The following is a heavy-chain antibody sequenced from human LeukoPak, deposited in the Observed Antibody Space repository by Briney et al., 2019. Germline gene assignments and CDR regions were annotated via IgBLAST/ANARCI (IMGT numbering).Heavy chain of an antibody. CDR2: IYDSGST. V-gene: IGHV4-59*01. CDR1: GGSISSYY. J-gene: IGHJ3*02. CDR3: ACLTTADAFDI. D-gene: IGHD3-22*01. Sequence: TLSLTCTVSGGSISSYYWSWIRQPPGKGLEWIGYIYDSGSTNYNPSLKSRVTISVDTSKNQFSLKLSSVTAADTAVYYCACLTTADAFDIWGQGTMVTVSS.